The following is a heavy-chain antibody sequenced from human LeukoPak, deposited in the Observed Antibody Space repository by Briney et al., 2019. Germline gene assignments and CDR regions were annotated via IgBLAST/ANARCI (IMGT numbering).Heavy chain of an antibody. CDR2: ISAYNGNT. D-gene: IGHD6-19*01. CDR1: GYTFTSYG. J-gene: IGHJ5*02. Sequence: ASVKVSCKASGYTFTSYGISWVRQAPGQGREWMGWISAYNGNTNYAQKLQGRVTMTTDTSTSTAYMELRSLRSDDTAVYYCARDTRIAVAGTNWFDPWGQGTLVTVSS. V-gene: IGHV1-18*01. CDR3: ARDTRIAVAGTNWFDP.